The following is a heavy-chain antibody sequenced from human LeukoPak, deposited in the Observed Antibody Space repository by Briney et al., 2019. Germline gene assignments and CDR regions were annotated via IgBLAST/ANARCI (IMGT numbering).Heavy chain of an antibody. CDR3: AGDAGYCSGGSCHFYGMDV. V-gene: IGHV4-59*01. CDR1: GGSISSYY. D-gene: IGHD2-15*01. CDR2: IYYSGST. Sequence: SETLSLTCTVSGGSISSYYWSWIRQPPGKGLEWIGYIYYSGSTNYNPSLKSRVTISVDTSKNQFSLKLSSVTAADTAVYYCAGDAGYCSGGSCHFYGMDVWGQGTTVTVSS. J-gene: IGHJ6*02.